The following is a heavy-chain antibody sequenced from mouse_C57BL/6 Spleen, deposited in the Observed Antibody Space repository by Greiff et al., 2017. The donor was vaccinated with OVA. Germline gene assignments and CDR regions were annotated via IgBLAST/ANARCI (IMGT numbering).Heavy chain of an antibody. CDR1: GYAFSSYW. J-gene: IGHJ2*01. CDR3: ARGVYYYGSSY. CDR2: IYPGDGDT. V-gene: IGHV1-80*01. D-gene: IGHD1-1*01. Sequence: QVQLKESGAELVKPGASVKISCKASGYAFSSYWMNWVKQRPGKGLEWIGQIYPGDGDTNYNGKFKGKATLTADKSSSTAYMQLSSLTSEDSAVYFCARGVYYYGSSYWGQGTTLTVSS.